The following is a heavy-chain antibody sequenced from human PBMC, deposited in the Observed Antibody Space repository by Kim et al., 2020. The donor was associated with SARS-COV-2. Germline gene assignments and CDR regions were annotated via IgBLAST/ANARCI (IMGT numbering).Heavy chain of an antibody. Sequence: NSGGTNYAQTFQGRVTMTRDTSVSTAYMELSRLRSDDTAVYYWASRGFDYWGQGTLVTVSS. V-gene: IGHV1-2*02. CDR2: NSGGT. D-gene: IGHD3-10*01. J-gene: IGHJ4*02. CDR3: ASRGFDY.